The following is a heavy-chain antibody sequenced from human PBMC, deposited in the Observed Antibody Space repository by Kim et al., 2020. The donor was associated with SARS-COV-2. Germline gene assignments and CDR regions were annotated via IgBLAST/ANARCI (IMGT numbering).Heavy chain of an antibody. J-gene: IGHJ5*02. CDR3: ARDRGDSGWIRWEGYWFDP. Sequence: ASVKVSCKASGYTFTSYAMHWVRQAPGQRLEWMGWINAGNGNTKYSQKFQGRVTITRDTSVSTAYMDLSSLRSEDTAVYYCARDRGDSGWIRWEGYWFDPWGQGTLVTVSS. CDR1: GYTFTSYA. V-gene: IGHV1-3*01. D-gene: IGHD6-19*01. CDR2: INAGNGNT.